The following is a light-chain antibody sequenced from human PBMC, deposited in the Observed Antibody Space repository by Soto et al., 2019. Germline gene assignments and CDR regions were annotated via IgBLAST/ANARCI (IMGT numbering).Light chain of an antibody. CDR2: WAS. CDR3: QKYYGTPLT. CDR1: QSVLYSSNNKNY. J-gene: IGKJ4*01. Sequence: DIVMTQSPDSLAVSLGERATINCKSSQSVLYSSNNKNYLAWYQQKPGQPPKLLIYWASTRESGVPDRFSGSGSGTDFTITISSLQAEDVEVYYCQKYYGTPLTFGGGTKV. V-gene: IGKV4-1*01.